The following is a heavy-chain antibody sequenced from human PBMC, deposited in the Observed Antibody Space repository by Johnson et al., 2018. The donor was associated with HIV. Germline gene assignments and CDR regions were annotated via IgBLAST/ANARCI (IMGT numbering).Heavy chain of an antibody. Sequence: VQLVESGGGVVQPGRSLRLSCAASGFTFSSYWMSWVRQAPGKGLEWVANIKQDGSEKYYVDSVKGRFTISRDNAKNSLHLQMNGLRAEDTAVYYCARDRVHGGSYYSGAFDIWGQGTMVTVSS. CDR1: GFTFSSYW. J-gene: IGHJ3*02. CDR3: ARDRVHGGSYYSGAFDI. CDR2: IKQDGSEK. D-gene: IGHD1-26*01. V-gene: IGHV3-7*05.